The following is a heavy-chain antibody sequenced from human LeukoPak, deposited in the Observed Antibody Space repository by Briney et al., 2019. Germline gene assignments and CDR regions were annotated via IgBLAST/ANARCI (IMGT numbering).Heavy chain of an antibody. CDR1: GGSISSYY. D-gene: IGHD3-3*01. CDR2: IYYSGST. Sequence: SETLSLTCTVSGGSISSYYWSWIRQPPGKGLEWIGYIYYSGSTNYNPSLKSRVTISVDTSKNQFSLKLSSATAADTAVYYCARASDDFWSGYLDYWGQGTLVTVSS. V-gene: IGHV4-59*01. J-gene: IGHJ4*02. CDR3: ARASDDFWSGYLDY.